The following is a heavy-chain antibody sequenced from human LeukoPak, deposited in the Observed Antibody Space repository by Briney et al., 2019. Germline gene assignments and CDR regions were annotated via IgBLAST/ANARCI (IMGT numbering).Heavy chain of an antibody. Sequence: SVKVSCKASGGTFSSYAISWVRQAPGQGLEWMGGIIPIFGTANYAQKFQGRVTITADESTSTANMELSSLRSEDTAVYYCARDGGFGELTFDYWGQGTLVTVSS. CDR1: GGTFSSYA. V-gene: IGHV1-69*13. CDR2: IIPIFGTA. CDR3: ARDGGFGELTFDY. D-gene: IGHD3-10*01. J-gene: IGHJ4*02.